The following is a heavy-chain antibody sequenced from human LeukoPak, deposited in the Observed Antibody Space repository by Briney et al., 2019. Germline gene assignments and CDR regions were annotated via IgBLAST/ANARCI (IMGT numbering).Heavy chain of an antibody. V-gene: IGHV4-59*01. CDR2: IYYSGNTKYSGST. CDR3: ASLMSLYYFDY. CDR1: GGSISSYY. D-gene: IGHD3-10*01. J-gene: IGHJ4*02. Sequence: SETLSLTCTVSGGSISSYYWSWIRQPPGKGLEWIAYIYYSGNTKYSGSTKYNPSLKSRVTISVDTSNNQFSLKLTSVTAADTAVYYCASLMSLYYFDYWGQGALVTVSS.